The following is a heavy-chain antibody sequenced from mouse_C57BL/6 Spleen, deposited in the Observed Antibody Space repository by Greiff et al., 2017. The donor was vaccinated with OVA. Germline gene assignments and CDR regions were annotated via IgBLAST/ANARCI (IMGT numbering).Heavy chain of an antibody. CDR3: ASGPITTVVAPFDY. CDR1: GYTFTSYW. CDR2: IHPNSGST. V-gene: IGHV1-64*01. D-gene: IGHD1-1*01. J-gene: IGHJ2*01. Sequence: QVQLQQSGAELVKPGASVKLSCKASGYTFTSYWMHWVKQRPGQGLEWIGMIHPNSGSTNYNEKFKIKATLTVDKSSSTAYMQLSSLTSEDSAVYYCASGPITTVVAPFDYWGQGTTLTVSS.